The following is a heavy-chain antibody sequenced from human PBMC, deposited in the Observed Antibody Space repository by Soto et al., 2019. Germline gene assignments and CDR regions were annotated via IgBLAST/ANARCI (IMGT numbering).Heavy chain of an antibody. Sequence: SETLSLTCTVSGGSISSADYYWSWIRQPPGKGLEWIGYFHSSGATYKDPSLKSRVTISVDTSKNQISLKLDSVTAADTAVYYCASIWFGDFDYWGHGTLVTSPQ. CDR3: ASIWFGDFDY. CDR2: FHSSGAT. J-gene: IGHJ4*01. CDR1: GGSISSADYY. D-gene: IGHD3-10*01. V-gene: IGHV4-30-4*01.